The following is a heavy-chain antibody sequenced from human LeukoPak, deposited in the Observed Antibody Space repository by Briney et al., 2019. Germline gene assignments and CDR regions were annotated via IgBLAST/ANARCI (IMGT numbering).Heavy chain of an antibody. J-gene: IGHJ4*02. V-gene: IGHV3-53*01. CDR1: GFTVSSNY. D-gene: IGHD3-3*01. CDR3: AKEGVAGYYFDS. Sequence: GGSLRLSCAASGFTVSSNYMSWVRQAPGKGLEWVSVIYSGGSTYYADSVKGRFTISRDNSKNTLYLQMNSLRAEDTAVYYCAKEGVAGYYFDSWAQEPLVPVPS. CDR2: IYSGGST.